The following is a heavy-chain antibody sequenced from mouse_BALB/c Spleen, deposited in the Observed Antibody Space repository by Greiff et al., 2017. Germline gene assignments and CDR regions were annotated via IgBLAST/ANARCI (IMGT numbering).Heavy chain of an antibody. CDR3: VYDYDRAWFAY. V-gene: IGHV1S135*01. CDR1: GYSFTGYN. J-gene: IGHJ3*01. Sequence: VQLQQSGPELEKPGASVKISCKASGYSFTGYNMNWVKQSNGKSLEWIGNIDPYYGGTSYNQKFKDKATLTADKSSSTAYMQLSSLTSEDSAVYYCVYDYDRAWFAYWGQGTLVTVSA. CDR2: IDPYYGGT. D-gene: IGHD2-4*01.